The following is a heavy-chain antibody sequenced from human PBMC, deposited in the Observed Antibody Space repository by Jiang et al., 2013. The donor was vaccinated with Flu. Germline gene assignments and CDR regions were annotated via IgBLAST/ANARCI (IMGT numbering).Heavy chain of an antibody. V-gene: IGHV4-39*07. CDR2: IYYSGST. CDR1: GGSISSSSYY. D-gene: IGHD4-17*01. CDR3: ARDGKAVTPDYYYYYGMDV. J-gene: IGHJ6*02. Sequence: SLTCTVSGGSISSSSYYWGWIRQPPGKGLEWIGSIYYSGSTYYNPSLKSRVTISVDTSKNQFSLKLSSVTAADTAVYYCARDGKAVTPDYYYYYGMDVWGQGTTVTVSS.